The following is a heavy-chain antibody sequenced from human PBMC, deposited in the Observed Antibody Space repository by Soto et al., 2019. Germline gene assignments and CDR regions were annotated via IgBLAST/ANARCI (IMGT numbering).Heavy chain of an antibody. CDR1: GFTLSSYS. Sequence: GGSLRLSCAASGFTLSSYSMNWVRQAPGKGLEWVSHITSSSTTTYYADSVKGRFTISRDNAKNSLYLQMNSLRAEDTAVYYCARDHYGDSTFDHWGQGTLVTV. V-gene: IGHV3-48*01. J-gene: IGHJ4*02. D-gene: IGHD4-17*01. CDR3: ARDHYGDSTFDH. CDR2: ITSSSTTT.